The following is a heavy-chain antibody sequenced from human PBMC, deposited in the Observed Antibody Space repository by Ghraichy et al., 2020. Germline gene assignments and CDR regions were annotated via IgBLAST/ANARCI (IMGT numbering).Heavy chain of an antibody. J-gene: IGHJ4*02. D-gene: IGHD3-3*01. CDR2: ISGSGGST. Sequence: GGSLRLSCAASGFTFSSYAMSWVRQAPGKGLERVSAISGSGGSTYYADSVKGRFTISRDNSKNTLYLQMNSLRAEDTAVYYCAKALDDFWSGYYGVDYWGQGTLVTVSS. CDR1: GFTFSSYA. CDR3: AKALDDFWSGYYGVDY. V-gene: IGHV3-23*01.